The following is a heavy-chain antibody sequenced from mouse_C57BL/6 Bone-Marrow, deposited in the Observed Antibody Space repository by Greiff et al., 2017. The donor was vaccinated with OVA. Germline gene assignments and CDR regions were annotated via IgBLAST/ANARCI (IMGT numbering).Heavy chain of an antibody. CDR1: GYSITSCYY. D-gene: IGHD3-2*02. V-gene: IGHV3-6*01. J-gene: IGHJ4*01. CDR3: ARRSAQASFMDY. Sequence: ESGPGLVKPSQSLSLTCSVPGYSITSCYYWNWIRQFPGNKLEWMGYISYDGSNNYNPSLKNRISITRDTSKNQFFLKLNSVTTEDTATYDCARRSAQASFMDYWGQGTSVTVAS. CDR2: ISYDGSN.